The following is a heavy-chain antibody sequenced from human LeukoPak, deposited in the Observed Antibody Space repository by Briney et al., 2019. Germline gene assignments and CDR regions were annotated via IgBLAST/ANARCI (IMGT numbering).Heavy chain of an antibody. D-gene: IGHD3-22*01. V-gene: IGHV1-46*01. J-gene: IGHJ6*02. CDR1: GYTFTSYY. CDR3: ARGYYYDSSGYYSDYYYGMDV. CDR2: INPSGGGT. Sequence: ASVKVSCKASGYTFTSYYMHWVRQAPGQGLEWMGIINPSGGGTSYAQKFQGRVTMTRDTSTSTVYMELSSLRSEDTAVYYCARGYYYDSSGYYSDYYYGMDVWGQGTTVTVSS.